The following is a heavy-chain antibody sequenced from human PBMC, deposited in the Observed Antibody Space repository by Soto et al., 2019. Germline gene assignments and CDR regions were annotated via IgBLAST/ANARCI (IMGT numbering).Heavy chain of an antibody. CDR3: AREKRANGYSDY. CDR2: IKQDEREK. Sequence: EVKLVESGGGLVQPGGALRRSCAASGFAFSSYYMSWVRQAPGKGLEWVANIKQDEREKYYLDSVKGRFTISRDDAKNSQYLQMNSLRVDDTAVYYCAREKRANGYSDYWGQGTLVTVSS. J-gene: IGHJ4*02. CDR1: GFAFSSYY. D-gene: IGHD4-17*01. V-gene: IGHV3-7*01.